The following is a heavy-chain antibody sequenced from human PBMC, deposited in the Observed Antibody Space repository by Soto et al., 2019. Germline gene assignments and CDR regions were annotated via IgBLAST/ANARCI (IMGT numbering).Heavy chain of an antibody. CDR2: ISAYNGNT. V-gene: IGHV1-18*01. CDR1: GYTFTSYG. D-gene: IGHD3-10*01. CDR3: ARDPSSVLLWFGETDY. J-gene: IGHJ4*02. Sequence: QAQLVQSGAEVKKPGASVKVSCKASGYTFTSYGISWVGQAPGQGLEGMGWISAYNGNTNYAQKLQGRVTMTTDTSTSTAYMELRSLRSDDTAVYYCARDPSSVLLWFGETDYWGQGTLVTVSS.